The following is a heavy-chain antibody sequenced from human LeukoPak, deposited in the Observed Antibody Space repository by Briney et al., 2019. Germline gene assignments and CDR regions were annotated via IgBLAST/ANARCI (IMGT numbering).Heavy chain of an antibody. V-gene: IGHV3-11*05. J-gene: IGHJ3*02. Sequence: GGSLRLSCAASGFTFSDYYMSWIRQAPGKGLEWVSYISSSSSYTNYADSVKGRFTISRDNAKNSLYLQMNSLRAEDTAVYYCARGEFMVRGVIGAFDIWGQGTMVTVSS. D-gene: IGHD3-10*01. CDR1: GFTFSDYY. CDR3: ARGEFMVRGVIGAFDI. CDR2: ISSSSSYT.